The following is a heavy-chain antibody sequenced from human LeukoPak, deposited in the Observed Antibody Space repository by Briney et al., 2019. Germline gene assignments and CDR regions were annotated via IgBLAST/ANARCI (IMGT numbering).Heavy chain of an antibody. CDR1: GGTFSNYV. J-gene: IGHJ3*02. CDR2: IIPIFATA. Sequence: SVKVSCKASGGTFSNYVINWVRQAPGQGLEWMGGIIPIFATADYAQKFQGRVTITAGESTSTAYMELSSLGSEDTAVYYCAVGVRGSGSYQIWGHAFDIWGQGTMVTVSS. D-gene: IGHD3-10*01. CDR3: AVGVRGSGSYQIWGHAFDI. V-gene: IGHV1-69*13.